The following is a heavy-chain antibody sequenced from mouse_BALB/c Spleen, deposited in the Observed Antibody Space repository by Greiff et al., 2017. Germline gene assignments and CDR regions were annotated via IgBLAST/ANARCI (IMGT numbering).Heavy chain of an antibody. CDR1: GFSLTGYG. Sequence: VQRVESGPGLVAPSQSLSITCTVSGFSLTGYGVNWVRQPPGKGLEWLGMIWGDGSTDYNSALKSRLSISKDNSKSQVFLKMNSLQTDDTARYYCARGGSSGYVWFAYWGQGTLVTVSA. V-gene: IGHV2-6-7*01. CDR3: ARGGSSGYVWFAY. D-gene: IGHD3-1*01. CDR2: IWGDGST. J-gene: IGHJ3*01.